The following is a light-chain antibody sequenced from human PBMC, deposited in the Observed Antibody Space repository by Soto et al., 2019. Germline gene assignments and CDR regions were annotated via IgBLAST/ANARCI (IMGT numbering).Light chain of an antibody. J-gene: IGKJ1*01. V-gene: IGKV3-15*01. CDR2: GAF. Sequence: EIVMTQSPATLSVSPGERGTLSCRASQSVSSNLAWYQQKPGQAPRLLIYGAFTRATGFPARFSGSGSGTESTLTISSLQSEDFALYYCQQYYNWPWTFGQGTKVEIK. CDR3: QQYYNWPWT. CDR1: QSVSSN.